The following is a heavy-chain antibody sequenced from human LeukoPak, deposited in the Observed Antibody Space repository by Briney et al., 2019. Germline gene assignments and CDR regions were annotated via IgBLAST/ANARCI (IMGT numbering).Heavy chain of an antibody. Sequence: ASVKVSCKASGYTFTSYAMHWVRQAPGQGPEWMGWITPGGGTNYPQKFQGRVAITRDTSITTAYMDLSRLTSDDTAVYYCAGDRYGDCFAHFDYWGQGALVTVSS. J-gene: IGHJ4*02. CDR2: ITPGGGT. D-gene: IGHD2-21*01. V-gene: IGHV1-2*02. CDR1: GYTFTSYA. CDR3: AGDRYGDCFAHFDY.